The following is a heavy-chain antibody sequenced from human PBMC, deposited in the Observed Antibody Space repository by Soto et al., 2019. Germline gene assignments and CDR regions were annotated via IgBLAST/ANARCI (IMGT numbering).Heavy chain of an antibody. Sequence: ASVTVSCRASGYIFTNYGISWVRQAPGQGLEWMGWISASNGNTKYAQKLQGRVTLTTDTSTSTAYTKLRSWRYDDTAVYNCGREVCSGGSCRVLYHYYMDVWGKGTTVTVSS. CDR2: ISASNGNT. J-gene: IGHJ6*03. D-gene: IGHD2-15*01. CDR1: GYIFTNYG. CDR3: GREVCSGGSCRVLYHYYMDV. V-gene: IGHV1-18*01.